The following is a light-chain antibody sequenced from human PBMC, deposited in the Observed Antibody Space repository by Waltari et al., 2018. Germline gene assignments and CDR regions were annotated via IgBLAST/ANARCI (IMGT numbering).Light chain of an antibody. Sequence: DIVMTQSPDSLAVSLGERATINCKSSQSVLYSSKNKNYLAWYQQKPGQPPKLLIYWASSRESGVPDRFSGSGSGTDFTLTISSLQAEDVAVYYCQQYYSPFTFGPGTKVDIK. CDR2: WAS. CDR3: QQYYSPFT. CDR1: QSVLYSSKNKNY. V-gene: IGKV4-1*01. J-gene: IGKJ3*01.